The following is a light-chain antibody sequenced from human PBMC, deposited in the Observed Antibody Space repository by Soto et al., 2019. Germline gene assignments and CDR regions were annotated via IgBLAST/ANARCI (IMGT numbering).Light chain of an antibody. J-gene: IGKJ1*01. Sequence: DIQMTQSPSSLSASVGDRVTITCRASQSISSYLNWYQQKPGKAPKLLIYAASSLQSGVPSRFSGSGSGTEFTLTISSLQSEDFAVYYCQQYHNWPAFGQGTKVDIK. V-gene: IGKV1-39*01. CDR3: QQYHNWPA. CDR2: AAS. CDR1: QSISSY.